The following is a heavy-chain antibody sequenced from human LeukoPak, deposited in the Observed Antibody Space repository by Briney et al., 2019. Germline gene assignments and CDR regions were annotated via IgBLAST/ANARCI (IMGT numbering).Heavy chain of an antibody. J-gene: IGHJ4*02. CDR1: GFTFSDAW. CDR2: ISSSSSYI. D-gene: IGHD3-3*01. CDR3: ARGGAIFGVVEFDY. Sequence: GGSLRLSCAASGFTFSDAWMSWVRQAPGKGLEWVSSISSSSSYIYYADSVKGRFTISRDNAKNSLYLQMNSLRAEDTAVYYCARGGAIFGVVEFDYWGQGTLVTVSS. V-gene: IGHV3-21*01.